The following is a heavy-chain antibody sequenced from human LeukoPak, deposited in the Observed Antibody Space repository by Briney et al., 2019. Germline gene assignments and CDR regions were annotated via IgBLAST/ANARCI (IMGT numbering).Heavy chain of an antibody. Sequence: SETLSLTCTVSGGSISSSNYYWGWIRQPPGKGLEWIGNIYYSGSTYYNPSLKSRVTISVDTSKNQFSLKLRSVTAADTAVYYCATTKVVVMTAIGRGPFDIWGQGTMVTVSS. CDR1: GGSISSSNYY. CDR2: IYYSGST. CDR3: ATTKVVVMTAIGRGPFDI. D-gene: IGHD2-21*02. V-gene: IGHV4-39*01. J-gene: IGHJ3*02.